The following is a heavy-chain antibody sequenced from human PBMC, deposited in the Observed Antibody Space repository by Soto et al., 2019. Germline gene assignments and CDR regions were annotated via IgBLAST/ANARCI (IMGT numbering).Heavy chain of an antibody. J-gene: IGHJ6*02. Sequence: EVQLVESGGGLVKPGGSLRLSCAASGFTFSNAWMSWVRQAPGKGLEWVGRIKSKTDGGTTDYAAPVKGRFTISRDDSKNTLYLQMNNLKTEDTAVYYCTTDSLRITMIVVGNVWGQGTTVTVSS. CDR3: TTDSLRITMIVVGNV. D-gene: IGHD3-22*01. V-gene: IGHV3-15*01. CDR2: IKSKTDGGTT. CDR1: GFTFSNAW.